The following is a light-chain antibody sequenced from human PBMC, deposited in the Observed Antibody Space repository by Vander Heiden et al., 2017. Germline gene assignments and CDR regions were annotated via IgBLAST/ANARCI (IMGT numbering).Light chain of an antibody. CDR2: DNT. J-gene: IGLJ3*02. Sequence: QSVLTQPPSVSGAPAQRVTISCTVSSSNIGAGYDVHWYQHLPGKAPKLLIYDNTNRPSGVPDRFSGSKSGTSASLAITGLQAEDEADYYCQSYDSSLSGSVFGGGTKLTVL. CDR1: SSNIGAGYD. V-gene: IGLV1-40*01. CDR3: QSYDSSLSGSV.